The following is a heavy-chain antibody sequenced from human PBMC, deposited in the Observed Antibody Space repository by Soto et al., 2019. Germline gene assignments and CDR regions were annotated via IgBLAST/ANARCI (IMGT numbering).Heavy chain of an antibody. J-gene: IGHJ4*02. CDR2: ISGSGGST. CDR1: GFTFSSYA. Sequence: VGSLRLSCAASGFTFSSYAMSWVRQAPGKGLEWVSAISGSGGSTYYADSVKGRFTISRGNSKNTLYLQMNSLRAEDTAVYYCAKDGQYQLLPRWGHGDYFRESHFDYWGQGTLVTVSS. D-gene: IGHD2-2*01. V-gene: IGHV3-23*01. CDR3: AKDGQYQLLPRWGHGDYFRESHFDY.